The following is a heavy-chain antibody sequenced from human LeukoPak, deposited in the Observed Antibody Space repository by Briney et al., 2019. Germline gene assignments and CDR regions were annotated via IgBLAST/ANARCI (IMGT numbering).Heavy chain of an antibody. D-gene: IGHD3-22*01. J-gene: IGHJ4*02. CDR3: ARGYYDSSGYSTPFDY. V-gene: IGHV4-59*01. CDR2: IYYSGNT. Sequence: SETLSPTCTVSGGSISSYYWSWIRQPPGRGLEWIGYIYYSGNTNYNPSLKSRVTISVDTSKNQFSLKLSSVTAADTAVYYCARGYYDSSGYSTPFDYWGQGTLVTVSS. CDR1: GGSISSYY.